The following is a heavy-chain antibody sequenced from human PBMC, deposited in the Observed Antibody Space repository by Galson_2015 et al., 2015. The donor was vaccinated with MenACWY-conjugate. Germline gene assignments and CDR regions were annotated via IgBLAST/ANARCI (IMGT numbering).Heavy chain of an antibody. CDR1: GFTFSSYG. V-gene: IGHV3-23*01. CDR3: AKPLQSHYVSGTYWAYGMDV. J-gene: IGHJ6*02. Sequence: SLRLSCAASGFTFSSYGMRWVRQAPGKGLEWVSSIGGSGSIISCGDPVKGRFIISRDNSKNTLYLQMNSLRAEDTAVYFCAKPLQSHYVSGTYWAYGMDVWGQGTTVTVSS. CDR2: IGGSGSII. D-gene: IGHD3-10*01.